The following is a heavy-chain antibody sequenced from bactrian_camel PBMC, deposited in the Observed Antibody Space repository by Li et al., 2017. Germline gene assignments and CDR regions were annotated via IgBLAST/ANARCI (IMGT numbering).Heavy chain of an antibody. CDR1: QSTYRSIC. CDR2: IDSNGVT. CDR3: AVYGGLRRICPGLDRFDSGHVPY. Sequence: HVQLVESGGGSVQAGGSLTLSCTASQSTYRSICMAWFRQAPGAKRETVATIDSNGVTKVADSVKARFTASKDNDKKTWYLRMNSLKPEDTALYSCAVYGGLRRICPGLDRFDSGHVPYRGQGTQVTVS. V-gene: IGHV3S53*01. J-gene: IGHJ4*01. D-gene: IGHD3*01.